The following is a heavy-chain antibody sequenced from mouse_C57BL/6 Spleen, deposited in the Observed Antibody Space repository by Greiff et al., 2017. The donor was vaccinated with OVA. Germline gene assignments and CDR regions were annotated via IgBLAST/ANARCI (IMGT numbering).Heavy chain of an antibody. V-gene: IGHV1-50*01. Sequence: VKLQQPGAELVKPGASVKLSCKASGYTFTSYWMQWVKQRPGQGLEWIGEIDPSDSYTNYNQKFKGKATLTVDTSSSTAYMQLSSLTSEDSAVYYCARWNGAMDYWGQGTSVTVSS. CDR2: IDPSDSYT. CDR1: GYTFTSYW. J-gene: IGHJ4*01. CDR3: ARWNGAMDY.